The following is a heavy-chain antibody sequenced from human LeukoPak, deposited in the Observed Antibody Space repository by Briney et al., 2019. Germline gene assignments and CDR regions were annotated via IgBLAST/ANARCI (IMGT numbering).Heavy chain of an antibody. J-gene: IGHJ4*02. CDR1: GGSFSGYH. V-gene: IGHV4-34*01. CDR3: ARGGDYFDY. CDR2: INHSGST. Sequence: SETLSLTCAVYGGSFSGYHWSWICQPPGKGLEWIGEINHSGSTNYNPSLKSRVTISVDTSKNQFSLKLSSVTAADTAVYYCARGGDYFDYWGQGTLVTVSS.